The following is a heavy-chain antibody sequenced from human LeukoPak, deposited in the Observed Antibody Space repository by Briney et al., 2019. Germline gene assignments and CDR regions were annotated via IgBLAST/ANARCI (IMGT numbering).Heavy chain of an antibody. J-gene: IGHJ5*02. CDR1: GGSISSYY. V-gene: IGHV4-59*08. Sequence: SETLSLTCTVSGGSISSYYWSWIRQPPGKGLEWIGYIYYSGSTNYNPSLKGRVTISVDTSKNQFSLKLSSVTAADTAVYYCARQSGNDFWSGYWDNWFDPWGQGTLVTVSS. CDR3: ARQSGNDFWSGYWDNWFDP. CDR2: IYYSGST. D-gene: IGHD3-3*01.